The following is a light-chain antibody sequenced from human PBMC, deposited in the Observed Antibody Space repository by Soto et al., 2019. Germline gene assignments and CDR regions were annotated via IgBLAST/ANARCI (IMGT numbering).Light chain of an antibody. CDR3: TSYTTINTWV. V-gene: IGLV2-14*01. Sequence: QSALTQPASVSGSPGQSITISCTGTSSDVGGYNYVSWYQQHPGKAPKLMIFEVSNRPSGVSNRFSGAKSGNTASLTISGLQAEDEAEYYCTSYTTINTWVFGGGTKVNVL. CDR2: EVS. CDR1: SSDVGGYNY. J-gene: IGLJ3*02.